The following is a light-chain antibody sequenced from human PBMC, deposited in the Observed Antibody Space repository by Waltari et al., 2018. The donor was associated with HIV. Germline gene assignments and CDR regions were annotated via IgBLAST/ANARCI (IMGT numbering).Light chain of an antibody. J-gene: IGLJ1*01. V-gene: IGLV1-51*02. Sequence: QSVLTQPPSVSAAPGQKVTISCSGSSSNLGNHYVSWYQHLPGTAPKLLIYEDNKRPSGIPDRFSGSKSGTSATLGITGLLTGDEADYYCGTWDTSLSAGVFGTGTKVTVL. CDR3: GTWDTSLSAGV. CDR2: EDN. CDR1: SSNLGNHY.